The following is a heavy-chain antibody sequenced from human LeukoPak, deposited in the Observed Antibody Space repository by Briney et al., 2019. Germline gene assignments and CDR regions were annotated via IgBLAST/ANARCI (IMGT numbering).Heavy chain of an antibody. CDR1: GFTFSGFW. J-gene: IGHJ4*02. V-gene: IGHV3-7*03. CDR3: AIDRAGDLPY. CDR2: INSDGSEG. D-gene: IGHD6-19*01. Sequence: TGGSLRLSCAVSGFTFSGFWMSWSRQAPGKGLEWVASINSDGSEGYYADVVKGRFTISRDNAKNSLYLQMNNLRAEDTALYYCAIDRAGDLPYWGQGTLVTVSS.